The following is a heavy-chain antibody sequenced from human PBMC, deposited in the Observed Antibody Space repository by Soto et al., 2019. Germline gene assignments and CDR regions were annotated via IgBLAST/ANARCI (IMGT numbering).Heavy chain of an antibody. J-gene: IGHJ4*02. CDR3: ARAPVGIVVVTSPMVY. Sequence: GGSLRLSCEVSGFTFRSYGMHWVRQAPGKGLEWVAVVWYDGSITHYADSVKGRFTISRGNSKNTLYLQMNSLRADDTAGYYCARAPVGIVVVTSPMVYWGQGTLVTVSS. V-gene: IGHV3-33*01. CDR2: VWYDGSIT. D-gene: IGHD3-10*01. CDR1: GFTFRSYG.